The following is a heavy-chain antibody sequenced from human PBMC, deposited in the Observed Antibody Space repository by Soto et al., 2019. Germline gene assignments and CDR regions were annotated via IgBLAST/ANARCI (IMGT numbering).Heavy chain of an antibody. V-gene: IGHV4-59*01. CDR3: ARGWPSDGCNSGLSDFDI. CDR2: IYSRGNT. J-gene: IGHJ3*02. D-gene: IGHD2-21*01. Sequence: SETLSLTCTVSGGSISSDYWSWIRQSPGKGLEWLGYIYSRGNTNYNPSLKSRVTISLDTTKTHFSHNLSSVTAADTAVSYCARGWPSDGCNSGLSDFDIWGQGAMVNVSS. CDR1: GGSISSDY.